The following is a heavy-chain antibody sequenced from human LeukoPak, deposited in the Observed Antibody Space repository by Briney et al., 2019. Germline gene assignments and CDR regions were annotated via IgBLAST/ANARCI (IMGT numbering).Heavy chain of an antibody. Sequence: GGSLRLSWAASGFTFSDYYMSWIRQAPGKGLEWVSYISSSGSTIYYADSVKGRFTISRDNAKNSLYLQMNSLRAEDTAVYYCARGIAAAVPNWFDPWGQGTLVTVSS. J-gene: IGHJ5*02. D-gene: IGHD6-13*01. CDR3: ARGIAAAVPNWFDP. CDR2: ISSSGSTI. CDR1: GFTFSDYY. V-gene: IGHV3-11*01.